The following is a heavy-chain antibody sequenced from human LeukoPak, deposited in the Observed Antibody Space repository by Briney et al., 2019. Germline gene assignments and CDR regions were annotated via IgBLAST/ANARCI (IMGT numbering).Heavy chain of an antibody. CDR3: ARHSPDYDILTGYSAGSYYFDY. CDR1: GGSISSSSYY. Sequence: SETLSLTCTVSGGSISSSSYYWGWIRQPPGKGLEWIGSIYYSGSTYYNPSLKSRVTISVDTSKNQFSLKLSSVTAADTAVYYCARHSPDYDILTGYSAGSYYFDYWGQGTLVTVSS. V-gene: IGHV4-39*01. CDR2: IYYSGST. J-gene: IGHJ4*02. D-gene: IGHD3-9*01.